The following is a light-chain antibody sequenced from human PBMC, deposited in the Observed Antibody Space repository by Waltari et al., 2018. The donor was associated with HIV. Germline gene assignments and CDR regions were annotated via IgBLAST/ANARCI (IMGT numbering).Light chain of an antibody. J-gene: IGLJ1*01. CDR3: CSHAGSSIYFV. Sequence: QSALTPPASVYGSPGQPLTISCTGTSSHVGSSHLAFWYQQHPGKAPRVMISEGNKRPSGVSNRFSGSKSGNTASLTISGLQAEDEAEYYCCSHAGSSIYFVFGTGTKVTVL. CDR1: SSHVGSSHL. CDR2: EGN. V-gene: IGLV2-23*01.